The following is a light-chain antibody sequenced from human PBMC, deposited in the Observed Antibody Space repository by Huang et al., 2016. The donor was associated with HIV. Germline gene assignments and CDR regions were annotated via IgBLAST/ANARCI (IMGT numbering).Light chain of an antibody. CDR2: GAS. V-gene: IGKV3-15*01. CDR3: QQYNNWPPLT. J-gene: IGKJ4*01. Sequence: EIVMTQSPATLSGSPGERATLSCRASQSVYSNLAWYKPKPGQAPRLLIYGASTRATGIPARVSGSGSGTEFTLTISSLQSEDFAFYYCQQYNNWPPLTFGGGTKVEIK. CDR1: QSVYSN.